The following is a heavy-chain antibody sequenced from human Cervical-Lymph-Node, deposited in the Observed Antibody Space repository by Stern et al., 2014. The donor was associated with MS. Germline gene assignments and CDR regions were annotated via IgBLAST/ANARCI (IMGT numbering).Heavy chain of an antibody. CDR3: ARDLTSSGWYVGLDY. J-gene: IGHJ4*02. CDR1: GYTFTSYG. Sequence: VQLVQSGAEVKKPGASVKVSCKAFGYTFTSYGISWVRQAPGQGLEWMGGISAYNGNTNYAQKLQGRVTMTTDTSTSTAYMELRSLRSDDTAVYYCARDLTSSGWYVGLDYWGQGTLVTVSS. CDR2: ISAYNGNT. V-gene: IGHV1-18*01. D-gene: IGHD6-19*01.